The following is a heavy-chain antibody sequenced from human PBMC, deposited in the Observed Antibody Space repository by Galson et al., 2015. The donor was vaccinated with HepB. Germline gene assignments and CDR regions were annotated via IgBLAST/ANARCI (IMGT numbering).Heavy chain of an antibody. CDR2: TYYRSKWYN. J-gene: IGHJ4*02. CDR3: ARDYWLARKLSPLDY. V-gene: IGHV6-1*01. CDR1: GDSVSSNSAA. Sequence: CAISGDSVSSNSAAWNWIRQSPSRGLEWLGRTYYRSKWYNDYAVSVKSRITINPDTSKNQFSLQLNSVTPEDTAVYYCARDYWLARKLSPLDYWGQGTLVTVSS. D-gene: IGHD3-16*02.